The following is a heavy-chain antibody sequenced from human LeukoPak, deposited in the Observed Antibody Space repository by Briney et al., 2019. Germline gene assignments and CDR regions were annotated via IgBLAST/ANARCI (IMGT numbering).Heavy chain of an antibody. Sequence: ASVKVSCKASGYTFTSYDINWVRQATGQGLEWMGWMNPNSGNTGYAQKFQGRVTMTTDTSTSTAYMELRSLRSDDTAVYYCARVIVVVPAAPEAFYYYYYMDVWGKGTTVTVSS. CDR3: ARVIVVVPAAPEAFYYYYYMDV. D-gene: IGHD2-2*01. V-gene: IGHV1-8*01. CDR2: MNPNSGNT. J-gene: IGHJ6*03. CDR1: GYTFTSYD.